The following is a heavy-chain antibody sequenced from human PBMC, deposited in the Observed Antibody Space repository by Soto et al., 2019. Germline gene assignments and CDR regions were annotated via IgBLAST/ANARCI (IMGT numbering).Heavy chain of an antibody. D-gene: IGHD3-3*01. CDR2: TYYRSKWYN. CDR3: ARDGYTIFGVVITSNWFDP. J-gene: IGHJ5*02. Sequence: SQTLSLTCAISGSSVSSNSAALNWIRQSPSRGLEWLGRTYYRSKWYNDYAVSVKSRITINPDTSKNQFSLQLNSVTPEDAAVYYCARDGYTIFGVVITSNWFDPWGQGTLVTVFS. V-gene: IGHV6-1*01. CDR1: GSSVSSNSAA.